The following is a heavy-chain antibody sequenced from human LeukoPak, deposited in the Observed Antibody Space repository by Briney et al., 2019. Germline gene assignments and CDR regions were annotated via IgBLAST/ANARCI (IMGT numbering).Heavy chain of an antibody. J-gene: IGHJ5*02. Sequence: SETLSLTCAVSGVSVGTGGYSWNWVRQPPGKGLEWIGYIYHSGSSFYNPSLKSRLTIPMDRSKNQFSLELSSVTAADTAVYYYARDEGPVNWFDPWGQGTLVTVSS. CDR3: ARDEGPVNWFDP. CDR1: GVSVGTGGYS. V-gene: IGHV4-30-2*01. CDR2: IYHSGSS.